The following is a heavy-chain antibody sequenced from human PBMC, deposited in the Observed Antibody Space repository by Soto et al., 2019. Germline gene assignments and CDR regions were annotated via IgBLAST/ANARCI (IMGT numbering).Heavy chain of an antibody. D-gene: IGHD2-2*01. CDR1: GASISSYY. J-gene: IGHJ4*02. CDR3: ARERYEGRIDY. Sequence: SETLSLSCTVSGASISSYYWSWIRQPPGKGLEWVAYIYYSGSTTYNPSLKSRVTMSVDTSKNQFSLNLRSVTAADTAVYYCARERYEGRIDYWGQGTLGTVSS. CDR2: IYYSGST. V-gene: IGHV4-59*01.